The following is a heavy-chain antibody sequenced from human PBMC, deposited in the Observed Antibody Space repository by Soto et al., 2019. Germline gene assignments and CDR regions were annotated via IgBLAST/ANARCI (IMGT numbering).Heavy chain of an antibody. CDR3: AIHDDPPH. J-gene: IGHJ4*02. CDR2: INPNSGGT. V-gene: IGHV1-2*02. CDR1: GYTFTDYY. Sequence: QVQLVQSGAEVKKPGASVMVSCKASGYTFTDYYIYWVRQAPGQGLEWMGWINPNSGGTKYAQTLQGRGPMTRDTSISTAYMDLSGLRFEDTAVYYCAIHDDPPHWGQGTLVTVSS. D-gene: IGHD3-3*01.